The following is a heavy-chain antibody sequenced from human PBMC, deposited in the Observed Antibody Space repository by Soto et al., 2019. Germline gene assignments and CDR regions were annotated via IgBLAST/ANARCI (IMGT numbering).Heavy chain of an antibody. CDR3: ARAKPDGDILTGYSHVGALGY. CDR1: GFTVSSNY. D-gene: IGHD3-9*01. V-gene: IGHV3-53*01. CDR2: IYSGGST. Sequence: GGSLRLSCAASGFTVSSNYMSWVRQAPGKGLEWVSVIYSGGSTYYADSVKGRFTISRDNSKNTLYLQMNSLRAEDTAVYYCARAKPDGDILTGYSHVGALGYWGQGTLVTVSS. J-gene: IGHJ4*02.